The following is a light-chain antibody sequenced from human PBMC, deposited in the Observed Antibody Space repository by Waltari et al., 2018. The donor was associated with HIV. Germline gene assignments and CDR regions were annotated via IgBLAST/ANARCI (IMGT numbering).Light chain of an antibody. CDR2: RNN. CDR1: GSNIGSNS. Sequence: QSILTQPPSTSGTPGQRVTISCSGRGSNIGSNSVSWYHLLLGTAPKHLIYRNNQLPSGVPDRFSGSKSATSASLAIGGLRSEDEADFYCAAWDDSLSGPVFGGGTKLTVL. V-gene: IGLV1-47*01. CDR3: AAWDDSLSGPV. J-gene: IGLJ3*02.